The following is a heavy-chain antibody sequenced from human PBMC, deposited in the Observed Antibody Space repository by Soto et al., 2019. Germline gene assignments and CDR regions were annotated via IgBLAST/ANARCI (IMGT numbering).Heavy chain of an antibody. CDR2: IWYDGSNK. V-gene: IGHV3-33*01. CDR1: GFTFSSYG. CDR3: ARDQGLYSYGYMYYYYGMDV. J-gene: IGHJ6*02. D-gene: IGHD5-18*01. Sequence: PGGSLRLSCAASGFTFSSYGMHWVRQAPGKGLEWVAVIWYDGSNKYYADSVKGRFTISRDNSKNTLYLQMNSLRAEDTAVYYCARDQGLYSYGYMYYYYGMDVWGQGTTVTVS.